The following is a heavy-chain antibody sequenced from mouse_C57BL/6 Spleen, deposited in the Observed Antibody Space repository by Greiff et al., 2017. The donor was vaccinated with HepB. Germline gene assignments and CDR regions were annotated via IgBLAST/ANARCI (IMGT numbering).Heavy chain of an antibody. D-gene: IGHD1-1*01. CDR2: ISSGSSTI. Sequence: EVNLVESGGGLVKPGGSLKLSCAASGFTFSDYGMHWVRQAPEKGLEWVAYISSGSSTIYYADTVKGRFTISRDNAKNTLFLQMTSLRSEDTAMYYCARPLYYYGSSFDYWGQGTTLTVSS. CDR1: GFTFSDYG. CDR3: ARPLYYYGSSFDY. V-gene: IGHV5-17*01. J-gene: IGHJ2*01.